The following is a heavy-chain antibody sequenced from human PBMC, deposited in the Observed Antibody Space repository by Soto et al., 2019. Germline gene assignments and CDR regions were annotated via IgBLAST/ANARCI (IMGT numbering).Heavy chain of an antibody. J-gene: IGHJ4*02. Sequence: PSETLSLTCTVSGGSVSSGSYYWSWIRQPPGKGLEWIGYIYYSGSTNYNPPLKSRVTISVDTSKNQFSLKLSSVTAADTAVYYCARTPRVAGTFPFDYWGQGTLVTVSS. CDR2: IYYSGST. D-gene: IGHD6-19*01. CDR3: ARTPRVAGTFPFDY. CDR1: GGSVSSGSYY. V-gene: IGHV4-61*01.